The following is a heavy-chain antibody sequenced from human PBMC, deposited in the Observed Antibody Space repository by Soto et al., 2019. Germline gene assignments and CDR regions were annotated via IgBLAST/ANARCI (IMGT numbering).Heavy chain of an antibody. D-gene: IGHD6-13*01. Sequence: SETLSLTCTVSGGSISSYYGSWIRQPPGKGLEWIGYIYYSGSTNYNPSLKSRVTISVDTSKNQFSLKLSSVTAADTAVYYCARDVEAAAGFNWFDPWGQGTLVTVSS. V-gene: IGHV4-59*01. CDR1: GGSISSYY. CDR2: IYYSGST. CDR3: ARDVEAAAGFNWFDP. J-gene: IGHJ5*02.